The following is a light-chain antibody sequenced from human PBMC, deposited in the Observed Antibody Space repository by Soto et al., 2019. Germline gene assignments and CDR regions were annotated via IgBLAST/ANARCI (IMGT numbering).Light chain of an antibody. CDR1: QTVGNNY. J-gene: IGKJ1*01. Sequence: EIVLTQSPGTLSLSPGERATLSCRASQTVGNNYLDWYQQKPGQAPRLLIYGASSRATVIPDRFSGSGSGTDFTLTISRLEPEDFAVYYCRQPATSPRTFGQGTKVELK. CDR3: RQPATSPRT. V-gene: IGKV3-20*01. CDR2: GAS.